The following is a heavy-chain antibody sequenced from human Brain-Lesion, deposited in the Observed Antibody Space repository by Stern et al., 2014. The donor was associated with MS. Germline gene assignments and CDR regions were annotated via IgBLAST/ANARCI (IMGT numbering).Heavy chain of an antibody. J-gene: IGHJ4*02. CDR1: GFTFGDYA. CDR3: ARDITGSSAYFAY. D-gene: IGHD1-14*01. Sequence: VQLVESGGDLVQPGRSLRLSCAAFGFTFGDYAMHWVRHAPGKGLEWVAGISLNSGTIGYADSVKGRFTTSRDNAYSSLYLQMNSLRPEDTALYYCARDITGSSAYFAYWGQGTLVTVSS. CDR2: ISLNSGTI. V-gene: IGHV3-9*01.